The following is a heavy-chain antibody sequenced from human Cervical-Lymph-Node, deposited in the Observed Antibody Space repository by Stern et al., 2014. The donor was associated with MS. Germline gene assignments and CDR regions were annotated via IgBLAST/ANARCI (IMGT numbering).Heavy chain of an antibody. Sequence: VQLEESGGGVVQPGRSLRFSCAASGFTFSNYPMHWVRQAPGKGLEWVAGISHDGGNKRYADSVRGRFTISRDNSNNTMYLDMTSLRPGRGWFFLFNYWGLGTMASVSS. CDR1: GFTFSNYP. D-gene: IGHD6-19*01. J-gene: IGHJ4*02. V-gene: IGHV3-30*03. CDR3: NY. CDR2: ISHDGGNK.